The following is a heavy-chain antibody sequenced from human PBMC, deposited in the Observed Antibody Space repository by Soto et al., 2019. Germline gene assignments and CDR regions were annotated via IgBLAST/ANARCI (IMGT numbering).Heavy chain of an antibody. Sequence: PSETLSLTCAVSGVSLSSFTYYWGWIRQPPGKGLEWIGTVYYNENTYYNPSLKRRVTITINTTNKQFSLNLRPVTAADTVKYFCALRLPIYRSPGCFDSPGPGTLVTVFS. CDR3: ALRLPIYRSPGCFDS. D-gene: IGHD3-16*02. CDR2: VYYNENT. J-gene: IGHJ5*01. CDR1: GVSLSSFTYY. V-gene: IGHV4-39*01.